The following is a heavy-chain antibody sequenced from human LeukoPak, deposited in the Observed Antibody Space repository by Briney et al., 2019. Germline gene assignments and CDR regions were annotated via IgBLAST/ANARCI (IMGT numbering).Heavy chain of an antibody. V-gene: IGHV3-7*01. J-gene: IGHJ4*02. Sequence: PGGSLRLSCAASGFTFSDYWMTWVCQAPGKGLEWVANIKLDGSEKFYVDSVKGRFTISRDNAKNSLFLEMNSLRAEDTAVYYCAREVESGYNDFDYWGQGTLVTVSS. CDR3: AREVESGYNDFDY. CDR1: GFTFSDYW. CDR2: IKLDGSEK. D-gene: IGHD5-12*01.